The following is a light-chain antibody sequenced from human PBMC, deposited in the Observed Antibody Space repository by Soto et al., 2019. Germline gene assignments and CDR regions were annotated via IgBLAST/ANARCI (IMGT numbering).Light chain of an antibody. J-gene: IGKJ1*01. CDR3: QQYGSSGT. Sequence: EIVLTQSPGTLSLSPGERSTLSCMASQSVSNNYLAWYQQKPGQAPRLLIYGKSNRATGIPDRLSGSGSGTDFTLTISRLEPEDFAVYYCQQYGSSGTFGQGTKVEIK. V-gene: IGKV3-20*01. CDR2: GKS. CDR1: QSVSNNY.